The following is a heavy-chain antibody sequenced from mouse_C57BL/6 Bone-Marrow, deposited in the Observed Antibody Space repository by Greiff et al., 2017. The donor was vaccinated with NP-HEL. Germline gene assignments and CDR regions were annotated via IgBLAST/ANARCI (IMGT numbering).Heavy chain of an antibody. Sequence: VQLQQSGPELVKPGASVKISCKASGYSFTGYYMHWVKQSPEKSLEWIGEINPSTGGTSYNQKFKGKATLTVDKSSSTAYMQLKSLTSEGSAVYYCARRDYYKAWFACWGQGTLVTVSA. CDR3: ARRDYYKAWFAC. V-gene: IGHV1-43*01. CDR2: INPSTGGT. CDR1: GYSFTGYY. D-gene: IGHD2-12*01. J-gene: IGHJ3*01.